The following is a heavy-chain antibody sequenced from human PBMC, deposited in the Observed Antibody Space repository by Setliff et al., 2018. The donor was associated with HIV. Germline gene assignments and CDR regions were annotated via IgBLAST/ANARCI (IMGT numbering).Heavy chain of an antibody. Sequence: PSETLSLTCTVSGGSISYYWSWIRQPPGKGLEWIGYIHYSGNTNYNPSLKSRVTMSVDTSNNQVSLKPTSASAADTAVYYCARRYSSSWYFDYWGRGTLVTVSS. CDR2: IHYSGNT. D-gene: IGHD6-13*01. CDR3: ARRYSSSWYFDY. V-gene: IGHV4-59*08. J-gene: IGHJ4*02. CDR1: GGSISYY.